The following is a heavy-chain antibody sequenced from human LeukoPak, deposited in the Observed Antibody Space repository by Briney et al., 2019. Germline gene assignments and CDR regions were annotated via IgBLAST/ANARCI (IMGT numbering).Heavy chain of an antibody. CDR3: ARGWTIGTIYYYYYMDV. D-gene: IGHD3-16*01. CDR2: MNPNSGNT. J-gene: IGHJ6*03. V-gene: IGHV1-8*01. Sequence: GASVKVSCKASGYTFTSYDISWVRQATGQGLEWMGWMNPNSGNTGYAQKFQGRVTMTRNTSISTAYMELSSLRSEDTAVYYCARGWTIGTIYYYYYMDVWGKGTTVTISS. CDR1: GYTFTSYD.